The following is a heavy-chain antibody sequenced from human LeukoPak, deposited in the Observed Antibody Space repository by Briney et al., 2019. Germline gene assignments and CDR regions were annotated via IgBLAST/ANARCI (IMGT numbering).Heavy chain of an antibody. CDR3: ARDNVSDAAMVQYYYYYMDV. Sequence: SVKVSCKASGGTFSSYAISWVRQAPGQGLEWMGGIIPIFGTVNYAQKFQGRVTITADESTSTAYMELSSLRSEDTAVYYCARDNVSDAAMVQYYYYYMDVWGKGTTVTVSS. J-gene: IGHJ6*03. CDR1: GGTFSSYA. V-gene: IGHV1-69*01. D-gene: IGHD5-18*01. CDR2: IIPIFGTV.